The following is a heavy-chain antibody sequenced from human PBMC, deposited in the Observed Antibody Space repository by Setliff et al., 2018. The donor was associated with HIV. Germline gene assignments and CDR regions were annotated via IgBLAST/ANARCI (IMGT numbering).Heavy chain of an antibody. D-gene: IGHD6-13*01. Sequence: GGSLRLSCAASGFTVSSYWMHWVRQIPGKGLVGISRIHSDGSSTTYADSAKGRFTISRDDAQNTLYLQMNSLRVEDTAVYYCASPWLPIAAAGTGLSFDYWGQGTLVTVSS. V-gene: IGHV3-74*01. CDR3: ASPWLPIAAAGTGLSFDY. CDR1: GFTVSSYW. CDR2: IHSDGSST. J-gene: IGHJ4*02.